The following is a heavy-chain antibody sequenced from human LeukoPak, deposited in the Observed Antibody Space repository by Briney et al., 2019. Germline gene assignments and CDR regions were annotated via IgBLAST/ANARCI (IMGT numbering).Heavy chain of an antibody. CDR1: GGSMSSYY. D-gene: IGHD3-3*01. CDR3: ARSYYDFWSGHYYYYMDI. Sequence: SETLSLTCTVSGGSMSSYYWSWIRQPPGKGLEWIGYIYYSGSTNYNPSLKRRVNISVDTYKKQFSLKLSSVTAADTAVYYCARSYYDFWSGHYYYYMDIWGKGTTVTVSS. J-gene: IGHJ6*03. CDR2: IYYSGST. V-gene: IGHV4-59*01.